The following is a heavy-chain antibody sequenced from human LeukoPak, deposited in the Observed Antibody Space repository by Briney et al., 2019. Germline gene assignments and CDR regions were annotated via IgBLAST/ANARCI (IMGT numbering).Heavy chain of an antibody. V-gene: IGHV1-24*01. J-gene: IGHJ4*02. CDR1: GHTLIEIS. CDR3: ARDSSGYFSRDVLFDY. CDR2: FDREDDER. Sequence: HRASVKVSCKVSGHTLIEISLHWVRLVPGKGLEWMGGFDREDDERIYPKKFQGRVTMTEDTSTDTAYMELSSLRSEDTAVYYCARDSSGYFSRDVLFDYWGQGTLVTVSS. D-gene: IGHD3-22*01.